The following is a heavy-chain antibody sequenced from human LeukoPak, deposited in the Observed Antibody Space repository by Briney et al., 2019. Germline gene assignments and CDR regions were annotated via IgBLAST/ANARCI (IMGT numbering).Heavy chain of an antibody. V-gene: IGHV3-23*01. CDR3: ARGSPFARPYYFDY. Sequence: GGSLRLSCAASGFTFSSYAMSWVRQAPGKGLEWVSAISGSGGTTYYADSVKGRFIISRDNSKNTLYLQMNSLRAEDTAVYYCARGSPFARPYYFDYWGQGTLVTVSS. CDR1: GFTFSSYA. J-gene: IGHJ4*02. CDR2: ISGSGGTT. D-gene: IGHD1-1*01.